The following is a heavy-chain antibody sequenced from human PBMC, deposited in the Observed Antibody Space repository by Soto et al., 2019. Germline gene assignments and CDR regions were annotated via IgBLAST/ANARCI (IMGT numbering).Heavy chain of an antibody. CDR3: ACKRRYGSGSYYPPDY. CDR1: GGSISSSSYY. CDR2: IYYSGST. J-gene: IGHJ4*02. D-gene: IGHD3-10*01. Sequence: PSETLSLTCTVSGGSISSSSYYWGWIRQPPGKGLEWIGSIYYSGSTYYNLSLKSRVTISVDTSKNQFSLKLSSVTAADTAVYYCACKRRYGSGSYYPPDYWGQGTLVTVSS. V-gene: IGHV4-39*01.